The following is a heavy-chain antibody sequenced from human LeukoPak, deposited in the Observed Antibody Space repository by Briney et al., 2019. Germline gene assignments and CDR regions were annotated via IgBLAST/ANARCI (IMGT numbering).Heavy chain of an antibody. CDR2: MNPNSGNT. CDR1: GYTFTSYD. CDR3: ARGAHSSDTFDY. D-gene: IGHD6-25*01. Sequence: ASVKVSCKASGYTFTSYDINWVRQATGQGLEWMGWMNPNSGNTGYAQKFQDRVTITRNTSISTAYMELSSLRSEDTAVYYCARGAHSSDTFDYWGQGTLVTVSS. V-gene: IGHV1-8*03. J-gene: IGHJ4*02.